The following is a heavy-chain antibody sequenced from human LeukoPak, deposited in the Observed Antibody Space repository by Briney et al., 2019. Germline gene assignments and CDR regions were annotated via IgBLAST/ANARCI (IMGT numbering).Heavy chain of an antibody. D-gene: IGHD6-13*01. CDR2: ISYDGSNK. V-gene: IGHV3-30*18. CDR1: GFTFSSYG. CDR3: ANPYPGSSWYYFDY. Sequence: GGSLRLSCAASGFTFSSYGMHWVRQAPGKGLEWVAVISYDGSNKYYADSVKGRFTISRDNSKNTLYLQMNSLRAEDTAVYYCANPYPGSSWYYFDYWGQGTLAAVSS. J-gene: IGHJ4*02.